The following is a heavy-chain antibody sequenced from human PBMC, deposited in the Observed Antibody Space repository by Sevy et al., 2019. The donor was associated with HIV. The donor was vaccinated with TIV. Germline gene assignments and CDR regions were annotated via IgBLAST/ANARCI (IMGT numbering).Heavy chain of an antibody. J-gene: IGHJ4*02. Sequence: GGSLRLSCAASGFTFSKYSMSWVRQPPGKGLEWFSTLSFGCGEINHADSVKGWFTISRDNTKNSLYLQMNNLRAEDTAVYYCAREGCTKPHDYWGQGTLVTVSS. V-gene: IGHV3-23*01. CDR1: GFTFSKYS. CDR3: AREGCTKPHDY. CDR2: LSFGCGEI. D-gene: IGHD2-8*01.